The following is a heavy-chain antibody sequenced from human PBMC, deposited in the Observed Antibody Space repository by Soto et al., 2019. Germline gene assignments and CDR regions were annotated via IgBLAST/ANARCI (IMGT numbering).Heavy chain of an antibody. Sequence: EVQLIESGGGWVQPGTSLRVSCAASGFTFHEYAMHWVRQAPGKGLEWVSGISSDSDTIAYADSVQGRFTVFRDNAKNSLYLQMNSLRAEDTARYYCTKGGYDLIYYFGMDVWGQGTTVTVSS. CDR1: GFTFHEYA. CDR2: ISSDSDTI. CDR3: TKGGYDLIYYFGMDV. J-gene: IGHJ6*02. D-gene: IGHD5-12*01. V-gene: IGHV3-9*01.